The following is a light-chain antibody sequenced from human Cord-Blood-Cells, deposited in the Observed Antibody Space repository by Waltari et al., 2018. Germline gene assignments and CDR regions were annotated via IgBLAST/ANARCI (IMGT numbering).Light chain of an antibody. Sequence: DIVLTQSPATLSLSPGERATLSCRASQSVSSYLAWYQQKPGRAPRLLIYDASNRATGVPARFSGSGSGTDFTLTISSLEPEDFAVYYCQQRSNWPPYTFGQGTKLEIK. CDR2: DAS. J-gene: IGKJ2*01. CDR3: QQRSNWPPYT. CDR1: QSVSSY. V-gene: IGKV3-11*01.